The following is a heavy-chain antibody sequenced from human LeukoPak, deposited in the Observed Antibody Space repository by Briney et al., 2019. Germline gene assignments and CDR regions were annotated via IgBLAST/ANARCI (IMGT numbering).Heavy chain of an antibody. V-gene: IGHV4-30-4*08. CDR3: ARDLGSSRLLSDAFDI. D-gene: IGHD3-3*01. CDR1: GGSISSGDYY. J-gene: IGHJ3*02. CDR2: IYYSGST. Sequence: SETLSLTCTVSGGSISSGDYYWSWIRQPPGKGLEWIGYIYYSGSTYYNPSLKSRVTISVDRSKNQFSLKLSSVTAADTAVYYCARDLGSSRLLSDAFDIWGQGTMVTVSS.